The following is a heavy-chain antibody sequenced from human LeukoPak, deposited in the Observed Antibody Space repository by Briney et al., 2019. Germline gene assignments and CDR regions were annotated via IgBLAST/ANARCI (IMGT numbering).Heavy chain of an antibody. Sequence: ASVKVSCKASGYTFTSYVISWVRQAPGQGLEWMGWISAYNGNTNYAQKLQGRVTMTTDTSTSTAYMELRSLRSDDTAVYYCARDQGGRQQWLVHYYYGMDVWGQGTTVTVSS. CDR1: GYTFTSYV. D-gene: IGHD6-19*01. V-gene: IGHV1-18*01. J-gene: IGHJ6*02. CDR2: ISAYNGNT. CDR3: ARDQGGRQQWLVHYYYGMDV.